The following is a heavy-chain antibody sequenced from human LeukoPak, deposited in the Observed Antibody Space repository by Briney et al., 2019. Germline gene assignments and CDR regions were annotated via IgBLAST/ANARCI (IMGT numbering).Heavy chain of an antibody. J-gene: IGHJ4*02. CDR2: IYYSGSGST. CDR3: ARGGRLLAWQ. V-gene: IGHV4-59*01. CDR1: GGSISSYY. Sequence: SETLSLTCTVSGGSISSYYWSWIRQPPGKGLEWIGYIYYSGSGSTNYNPSLKSRVTISVDTSKNQFSLKLSSVTAADTAVYYCARGGRLLAWQWGQGTLVTVSS. D-gene: IGHD2-15*01.